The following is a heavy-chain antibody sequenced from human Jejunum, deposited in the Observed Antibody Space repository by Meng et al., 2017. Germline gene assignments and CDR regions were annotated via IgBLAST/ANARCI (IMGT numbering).Heavy chain of an antibody. D-gene: IGHD3-10*01. CDR2: IKSDGSDI. V-gene: IGHV3-74*01. J-gene: IGHJ4*02. CDR3: ARDSGKATFDY. Sequence: QLVESGGCVARPGGSLRLSCAASGFTFSNYWMFWVRQGPGKGLVWVSRIKSDGSDIAYADSVQGRFTISRDNAKNTLYLQMNSLRADDTAVYYCARDSGKATFDYWGQGTLVTVSS. CDR1: GFTFSNYW.